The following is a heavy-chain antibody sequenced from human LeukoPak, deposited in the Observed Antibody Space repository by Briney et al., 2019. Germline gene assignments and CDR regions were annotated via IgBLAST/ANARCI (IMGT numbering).Heavy chain of an antibody. D-gene: IGHD1-26*01. CDR1: GDTVSSNSAA. CDR3: ARGGSYSFDY. J-gene: IGHJ4*02. V-gene: IGHV6-1*01. CDR2: TYYRSKWYD. Sequence: SQTLSLTCAISGDTVSSNSAAWNWIRQSPSRGLEWLGRTYYRSKWYDDYAVSVIGRVTINPDTSKNQFSLQLNSVTPEDTAVYYCARGGSYSFDYWGQGTLVTVSS.